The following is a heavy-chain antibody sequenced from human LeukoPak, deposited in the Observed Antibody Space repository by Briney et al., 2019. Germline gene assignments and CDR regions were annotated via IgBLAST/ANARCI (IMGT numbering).Heavy chain of an antibody. CDR2: ISSSSSYI. D-gene: IGHD4-11*01. V-gene: IGHV3-21*01. CDR3: AKSPSNWYFDL. Sequence: TGGSLRLSCAASGFTFSSYSMNWVRQAPGKGLEWVSSISSSSSYIYYADSVKGRFNIPRDNAKNSLYPQMNSLRAEDTAVYYCAKSPSNWYFDLWGRGTLVTVSS. CDR1: GFTFSSYS. J-gene: IGHJ2*01.